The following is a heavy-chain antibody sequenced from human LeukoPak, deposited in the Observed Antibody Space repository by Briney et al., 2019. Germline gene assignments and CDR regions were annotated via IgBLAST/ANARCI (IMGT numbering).Heavy chain of an antibody. V-gene: IGHV4-59*08. J-gene: IGHJ4*02. CDR3: ASQVMTTVTQFDY. D-gene: IGHD4-17*01. Sequence: SETPSLTCTVSGGSISSYYWHWIRQPPGKGLEWIGYIYYSGSTYYNPSLKSRVTISVDTSKNQFSLKLSSVAAADTAVYYCASQVMTTVTQFDYWGQGTLVTVSS. CDR2: IYYSGST. CDR1: GGSISSYY.